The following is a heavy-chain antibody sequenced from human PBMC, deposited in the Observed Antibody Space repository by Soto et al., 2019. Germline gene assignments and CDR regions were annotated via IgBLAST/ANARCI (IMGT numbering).Heavy chain of an antibody. D-gene: IGHD3-10*01. V-gene: IGHV4-34*01. CDR2: INHSGST. CDR3: ARGRVMVVRGYYYYGMDL. CDR1: GGSFSGYY. Sequence: SETLSLTCAVYGGSFSGYYWSWIRQPPGKGLEWIGEINHSGSTNYNPSLKSRVTISVDTSRNQFSLKLSSVTAADTAVYYCARGRVMVVRGYYYYGMDLWGQGTTVTVSS. J-gene: IGHJ6*02.